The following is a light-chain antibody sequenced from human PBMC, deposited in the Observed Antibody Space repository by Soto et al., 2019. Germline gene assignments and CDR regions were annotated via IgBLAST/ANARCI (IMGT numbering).Light chain of an antibody. J-gene: IGKJ5*01. V-gene: IGKV3-20*01. CDR2: AAS. CDR3: QQYGSPPAT. Sequence: ETVVTQSPGTLSLSPGERATLSCRASQSVSRSYLAWYQQKPRQAPRLLIYAASSRATGIPDRFSGSGSGTDFTLTISRLEPEDFAVYYCQQYGSPPATFGQVTRLEIK. CDR1: QSVSRSY.